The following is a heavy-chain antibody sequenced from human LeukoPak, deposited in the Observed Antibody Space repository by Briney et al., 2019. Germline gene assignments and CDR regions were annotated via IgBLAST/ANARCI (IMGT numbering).Heavy chain of an antibody. Sequence: GGSLRLSCAASGFTFNDYYMSWIRQAPGKGREWLSYINIGGTNTHYADSVKGRFTISRDNAKKSLYLEMNNLRAEDTAVYYCATDGAGFDTWGQGVLVTVSS. CDR2: INIGGTNT. J-gene: IGHJ5*02. CDR3: ATDGAGFDT. V-gene: IGHV3-11*01. CDR1: GFTFNDYY.